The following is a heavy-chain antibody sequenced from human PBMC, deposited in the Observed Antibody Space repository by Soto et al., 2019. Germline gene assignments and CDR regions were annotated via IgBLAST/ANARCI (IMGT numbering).Heavy chain of an antibody. CDR1: GFIFDDFA. Sequence: EAQQVESGGGLVEPGRSLRLSCVGSGFIFDDFAIHWVRQAPGKGLEWVSGISWNSDSIGYADSVKGRFTISRDNAKNALYLQMNSLRVEDTALYYCTKVGGLYDFWSGPLHFDLWGQGTLVTVSS. CDR2: ISWNSDSI. J-gene: IGHJ4*02. D-gene: IGHD3-3*01. V-gene: IGHV3-9*01. CDR3: TKVGGLYDFWSGPLHFDL.